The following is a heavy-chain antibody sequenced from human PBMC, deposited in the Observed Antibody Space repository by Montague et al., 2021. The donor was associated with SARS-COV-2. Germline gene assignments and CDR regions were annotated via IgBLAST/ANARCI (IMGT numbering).Heavy chain of an antibody. D-gene: IGHD3-10*01. CDR3: ARVSTGGMDV. CDR2: LNPNGGTT. Sequence: SVKVSFKASGYPFSIYYMHLLRQAPGQGLEWMAILNPNGGTTNYAQKFQDRLTVTRDTSTSTLYMELSSLRSEDTAVYYCARVSTGGMDVWGQGTTVTVSS. J-gene: IGHJ6*02. CDR1: GYPFSIYY. V-gene: IGHV1-46*01.